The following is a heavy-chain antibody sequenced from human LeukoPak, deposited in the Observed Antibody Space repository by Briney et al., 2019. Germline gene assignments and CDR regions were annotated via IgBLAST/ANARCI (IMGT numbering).Heavy chain of an antibody. Sequence: GGSLRLSCAASGFTFNNAWMNWVRQAPGKGLEWVGRIKSKNIGGTTDYAAPVRGRFTISRDDSKNTVYLQMNSLKIEDTAVYYCTSHAAFDPWGQGTLVTVSS. CDR3: TSHAAFDP. CDR1: GFTFNNAW. J-gene: IGHJ5*02. CDR2: IKSKNIGGTT. V-gene: IGHV3-15*01.